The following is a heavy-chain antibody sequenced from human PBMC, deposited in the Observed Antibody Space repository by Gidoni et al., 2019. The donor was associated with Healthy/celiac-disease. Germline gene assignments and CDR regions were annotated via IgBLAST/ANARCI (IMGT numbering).Heavy chain of an antibody. J-gene: IGHJ2*01. D-gene: IGHD3-22*01. CDR2: ISSRGSTI. CDR3: ARPPPSGYDSSGYYTPSYWYFDL. Sequence: QVQLVESGGGLVKPGGYLRLSCAASGFTFRDYYMSWIRQAPGKGLEGVSYISSRGSTIYYADSGKGRFTISRDNAKNSLYLQMNSLRAEDTAVYYCARPPPSGYDSSGYYTPSYWYFDLWGRGTLVTCLL. CDR1: GFTFRDYY. V-gene: IGHV3-11*01.